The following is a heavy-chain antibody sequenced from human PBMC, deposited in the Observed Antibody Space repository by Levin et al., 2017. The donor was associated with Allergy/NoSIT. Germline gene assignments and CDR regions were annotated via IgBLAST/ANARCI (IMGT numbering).Heavy chain of an antibody. V-gene: IGHV3-23*01. CDR2: IGGSGATT. J-gene: IGHJ4*02. CDR3: AKDHPYHYEIHGYFDT. Sequence: PGGSLRLSCAVSGFTLSSYAMSWVRQAPGKGLEWVSAIGGSGATTYYADSVKGRFTISRDNSKNTLYLQMNSLRAEDTAVYYCAKDHPYHYEIHGYFDTWGQGTLVTVSS. CDR1: GFTLSSYA. D-gene: IGHD3-22*01.